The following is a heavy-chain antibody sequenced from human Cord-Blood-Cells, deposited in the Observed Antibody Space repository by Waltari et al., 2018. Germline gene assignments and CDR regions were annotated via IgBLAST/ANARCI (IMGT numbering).Heavy chain of an antibody. CDR2: IYYSGRT. J-gene: IGHJ3*02. Sequence: QLQLQESGPGLVKPSETLSLTCPVSGRSISSSSYYWGWIRQPPGKGREWIGSIYYSGRTYYNPTRKSRVTISVDTSKNQFSLKLSSVTAADTAVYYCARLDLGYCTNGVCYAFDIWGQGTMVTVSS. V-gene: IGHV4-39*01. CDR1: GRSISSSSYY. CDR3: ARLDLGYCTNGVCYAFDI. D-gene: IGHD2-8*01.